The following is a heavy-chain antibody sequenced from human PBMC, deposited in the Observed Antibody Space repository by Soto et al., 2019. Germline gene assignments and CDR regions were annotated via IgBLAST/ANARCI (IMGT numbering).Heavy chain of an antibody. V-gene: IGHV5-51*01. D-gene: IGHD3-3*01. CDR2: IYPIDSDT. Sequence: PGXSVRISLKCPGYNLAWYYIAGVGQMPGKGLDLMGIIYPIDSDTRYRPSFQGQVTISADKSISSAYLQWSSMRALETAMYYCARGGVSTRNFDDWGQVTPVTVCS. J-gene: IGHJ4*02. CDR3: ARGGVSTRNFDD. CDR1: GYNLAWYY.